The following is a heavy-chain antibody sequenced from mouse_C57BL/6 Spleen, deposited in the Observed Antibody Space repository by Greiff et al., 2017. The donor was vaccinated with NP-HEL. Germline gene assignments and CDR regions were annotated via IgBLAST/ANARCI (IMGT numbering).Heavy chain of an antibody. V-gene: IGHV6-3*01. CDR1: GFTFSNYW. CDR2: IRLKSDNYAT. J-gene: IGHJ3*01. Sequence: EVQLVESGGGLVQPGGSMKLSCVASGFTFSNYWMNWVRQSPEKGLEWVAQIRLKSDNYATHYAESVKGRFTISRDDSKSSVYLQMNNLRAEDTGIYYCTKTGTPFAYWGQGTLVTVSA. D-gene: IGHD4-1*01. CDR3: TKTGTPFAY.